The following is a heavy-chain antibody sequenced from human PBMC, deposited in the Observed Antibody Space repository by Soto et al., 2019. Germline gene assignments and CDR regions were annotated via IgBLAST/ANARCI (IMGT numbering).Heavy chain of an antibody. CDR3: AKPIPNWNYNYYYYGMDV. CDR2: ISYDGSNK. V-gene: IGHV3-30*18. D-gene: IGHD1-7*01. CDR1: AFTFSGYG. Sequence: EVSLRLSCAPSAFTFSGYGMPWVRQAPGKGLEWVAVISYDGSNKYYADSVKGRFTISRDNSKNTLYLQMNSLRAEDTAVYYCAKPIPNWNYNYYYYGMDVWGQGTTVTVSS. J-gene: IGHJ6*02.